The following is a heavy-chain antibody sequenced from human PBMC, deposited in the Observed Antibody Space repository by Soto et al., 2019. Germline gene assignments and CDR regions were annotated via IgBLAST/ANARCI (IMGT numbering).Heavy chain of an antibody. CDR1: GFTFSNAW. D-gene: IGHD3-3*01. CDR2: IKSKSDGGTA. J-gene: IGHJ6*04. V-gene: IGHV3-15*01. CDR3: TTDPFDSGEDV. Sequence: EVQLVESGGGLVKPGVSLRLSCAASGFTFSNAWMNWVRQAPGQGLEWVGRIKSKSDGGTADYGAPVKGRFTISRDDSKNTLYLQMNSLKAEDTAVYYCTTDPFDSGEDVWGKGTTVTVSS.